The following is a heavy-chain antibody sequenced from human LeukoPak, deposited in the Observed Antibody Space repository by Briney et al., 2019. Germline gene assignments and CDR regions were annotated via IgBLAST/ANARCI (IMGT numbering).Heavy chain of an antibody. J-gene: IGHJ6*02. V-gene: IGHV4-59*01. D-gene: IGHD5-18*01. Sequence: PSETLSLTCTVSGGSISSSYWSWIRPPPGKGLEWIGYIYYSGSTNYNPSLKSRVTISVDTSKNQFSLKLSSVTAADTAVYYCARDTAMGRYYYYGMDVWGQGTTVTVSS. CDR2: IYYSGST. CDR1: GGSISSSY. CDR3: ARDTAMGRYYYYGMDV.